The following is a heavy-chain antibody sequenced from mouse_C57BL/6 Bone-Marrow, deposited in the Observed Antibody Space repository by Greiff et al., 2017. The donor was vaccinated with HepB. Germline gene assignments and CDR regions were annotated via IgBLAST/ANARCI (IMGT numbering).Heavy chain of an antibody. CDR3: ARGDYYGRGYFDY. CDR2: IDPSDSYT. V-gene: IGHV1-69*01. Sequence: VQLQQPGAELVMPGASVKLSCKASGYTFTSYWMHWVKQRPGQGLEWIGEIDPSDSYTNYNQKFKGKSTLTVDKSSSTAYMQLSSLTSEDSAVYYCARGDYYGRGYFDYWGQGTTLTVSS. J-gene: IGHJ2*01. CDR1: GYTFTSYW. D-gene: IGHD1-1*01.